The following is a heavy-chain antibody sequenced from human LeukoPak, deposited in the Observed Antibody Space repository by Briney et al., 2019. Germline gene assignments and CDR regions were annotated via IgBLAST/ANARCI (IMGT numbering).Heavy chain of an antibody. J-gene: IGHJ4*02. D-gene: IGHD3-22*01. CDR1: GFTFSTYW. CDR2: NNSDGSST. CDR3: ARDLFYDSSGFYASDY. Sequence: GASLRLSCAASGFTFSTYWMHWVRKAPGKGLVWVSRNNSDGSSTVYADSVKGRFTISRDNAKNTLYLQMNSLRAEDTAVYYCARDLFYDSSGFYASDYWGQGTLVTV. V-gene: IGHV3-74*01.